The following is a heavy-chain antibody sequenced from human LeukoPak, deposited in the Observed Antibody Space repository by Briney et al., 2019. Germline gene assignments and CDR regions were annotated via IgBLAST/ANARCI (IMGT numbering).Heavy chain of an antibody. D-gene: IGHD2-2*01. CDR2: INGDGSKI. V-gene: IGHV3-74*01. Sequence: GGSLRLSCEASGFTFISYWMHWVRQAPGKGLVWISHINGDGSKISYADSVKGRFTISRDNAKNTVYLHMNSLRAEDTAVYYCASPPFGCSSTSCYGYWGQGTLVSVSS. CDR3: ASPPFGCSSTSCYGY. CDR1: GFTFISYW. J-gene: IGHJ4*02.